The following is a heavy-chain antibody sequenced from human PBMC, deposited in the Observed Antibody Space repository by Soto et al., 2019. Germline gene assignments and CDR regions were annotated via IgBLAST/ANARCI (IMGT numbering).Heavy chain of an antibody. Sequence: SVKVSCKASGYTFSTYGISWVRQVPGQGLEWMGWISGYTGKTRYAETLQGRVTLTADTSTTTAYMELRSLKSDDTAVYYCARDRVGAPTDFDYWGQGTLVTVSS. J-gene: IGHJ4*02. CDR3: ARDRVGAPTDFDY. D-gene: IGHD1-26*01. CDR2: ISGYTGKT. V-gene: IGHV1-18*04. CDR1: GYTFSTYG.